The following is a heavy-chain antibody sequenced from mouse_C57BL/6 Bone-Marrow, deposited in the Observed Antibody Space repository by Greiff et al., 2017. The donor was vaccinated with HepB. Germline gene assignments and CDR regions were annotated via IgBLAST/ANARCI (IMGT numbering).Heavy chain of an antibody. J-gene: IGHJ2*01. V-gene: IGHV1-52*01. Sequence: QVQLQQPGAELVRPGSSVKLSCKASGYTFTSYWMHWVKQRPIQGLEWIGNIDPSDSETHYNQKFKDKATLTVDKSSSTAYMQLSSLTSEDSAVYYCARRGPSGYVGYWGQGTTLTVSS. D-gene: IGHD3-2*02. CDR2: IDPSDSET. CDR3: ARRGPSGYVGY. CDR1: GYTFTSYW.